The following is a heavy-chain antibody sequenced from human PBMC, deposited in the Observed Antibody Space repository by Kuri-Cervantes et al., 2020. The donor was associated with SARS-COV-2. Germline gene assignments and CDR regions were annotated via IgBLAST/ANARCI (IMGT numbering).Heavy chain of an antibody. CDR3: ARDKYYSSGSQLDY. D-gene: IGHD3-10*01. CDR1: GFTFSDYY. V-gene: IGHV3-11*06. J-gene: IGHJ4*02. Sequence: GESLKISCAASGFTFSDYYMIWVRQAPGKGLEWVSSISSGGTYTHYADSVKGRFTISRDNAKNSLYLQSNSLRAEDTAVYYCARDKYYSSGSQLDYWGQGTLVTVSS. CDR2: ISSGGTYT.